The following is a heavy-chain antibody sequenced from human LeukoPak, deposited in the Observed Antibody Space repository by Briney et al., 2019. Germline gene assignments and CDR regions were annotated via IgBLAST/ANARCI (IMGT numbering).Heavy chain of an antibody. V-gene: IGHV3-7*01. CDR2: IKQDGSEK. D-gene: IGHD5-24*01. CDR3: ARLWLQSVSYFDY. J-gene: IGHJ4*02. CDR1: GFTFSSYW. Sequence: GGSLRLSCAASGFTFSSYWMSWVRQAPGKGLEWVANIKQDGSEKYYVDSVKGRFTISRDNAKKSLYLQMNSLRAENTAVYYCARLWLQSVSYFDYWGQGTLVTVSS.